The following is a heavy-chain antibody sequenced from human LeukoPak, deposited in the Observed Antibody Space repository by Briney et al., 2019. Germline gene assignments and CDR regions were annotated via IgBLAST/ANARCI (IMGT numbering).Heavy chain of an antibody. CDR1: GGTFSSYA. D-gene: IGHD2-21*02. V-gene: IGHV1-69*01. Sequence: SVKVSCKASGGTFSSYAISWVRQAPGQGLEWTGGIIPIFGTANYAQKFQGRVTITADESTSTAYMELSSLRSEDTAVYYCARACGGDCYSHYYYYGMDVWGQGTTVTVSS. J-gene: IGHJ6*02. CDR2: IIPIFGTA. CDR3: ARACGGDCYSHYYYYGMDV.